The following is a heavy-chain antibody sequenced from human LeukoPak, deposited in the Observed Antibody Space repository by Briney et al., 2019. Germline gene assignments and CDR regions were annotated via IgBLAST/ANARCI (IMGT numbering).Heavy chain of an antibody. Sequence: GGSLRLSCAASGFTFSSYWMSWVRQAPGKGLEWVANIKKDGSEKYYVDSVKGRFTISRDNAKTSLYLQMNSLRAEDTAVYYCVRNLDFWGDSEDYWGQGTLVTVSS. CDR1: GFTFSSYW. V-gene: IGHV3-7*01. CDR2: IKKDGSEK. CDR3: VRNLDFWGDSEDY. D-gene: IGHD3-3*01. J-gene: IGHJ4*02.